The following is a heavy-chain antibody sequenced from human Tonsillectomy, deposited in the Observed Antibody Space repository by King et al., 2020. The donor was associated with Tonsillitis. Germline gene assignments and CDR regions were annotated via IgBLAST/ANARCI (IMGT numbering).Heavy chain of an antibody. CDR2: IYYSRGP. Sequence: VQLQESGPGLVKPSETLSLSCTVSDDSISSYYWSWIRQSPGRGLEWIGHIYYSRGPAYSPSLRSRVGISIDTSKNQVSLKLTSVTAADTAVYYCARHIRDSNGWRGPGHWGQGTLVTVSS. D-gene: IGHD6-19*01. V-gene: IGHV4-59*08. J-gene: IGHJ4*02. CDR3: ARHIRDSNGWRGPGH. CDR1: DDSISSYY.